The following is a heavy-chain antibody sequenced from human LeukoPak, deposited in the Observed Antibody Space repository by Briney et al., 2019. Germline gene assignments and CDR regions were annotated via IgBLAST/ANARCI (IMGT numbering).Heavy chain of an antibody. D-gene: IGHD4-11*01. J-gene: IGHJ5*02. CDR2: INHSGST. CDR1: GGSFSGYY. CDR3: ARGGRALRRYSNYLYNWFDP. Sequence: SETLSVTCAVYGGSFSGYYWSWIRQPPGKGLEWIGEINHSGSTNYNPSIKSRVTISVDTSKTQFSLKLSSVTASDTAVYYCARGGRALRRYSNYLYNWFDPWGQGTLVTVSS. V-gene: IGHV4-34*01.